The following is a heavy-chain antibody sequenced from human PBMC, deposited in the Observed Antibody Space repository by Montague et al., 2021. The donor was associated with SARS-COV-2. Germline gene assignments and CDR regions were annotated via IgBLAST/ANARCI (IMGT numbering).Heavy chain of an antibody. CDR3: AGLGDGVVPAPILGVGPYYSCYCMDV. D-gene: IGHD2-2*02. Sequence: SETLSLTCAVHGGSFSTYSWNWIRQPPGKGLEWIGEIHHGRSTNYNPSLKSRVTISADTSKNQFSLNLTSVSAADTAAYYCAGLGDGVVPAPILGVGPYYSCYCMDVWGKGTTVTVSS. J-gene: IGHJ6*03. CDR1: GGSFSTYS. V-gene: IGHV4-34*01. CDR2: IHHGRST.